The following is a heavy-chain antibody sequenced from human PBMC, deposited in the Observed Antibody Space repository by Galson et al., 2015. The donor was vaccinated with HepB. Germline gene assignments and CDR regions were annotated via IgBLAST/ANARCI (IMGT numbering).Heavy chain of an antibody. CDR2: IYYSGST. CDR3: AREAAGGGVVALDY. D-gene: IGHD2-15*01. CDR1: GGSISSGGYY. Sequence: TLSLTCTVSGGSISSGGYYWSWIRQHPGKGLEWIGYIYYSGSTYYNPSLKSRVTISVDTSKNQFSLKLSSVTAADTAVYYCAREAAGGGVVALDYWGQGTLVTVSS. J-gene: IGHJ4*02. V-gene: IGHV4-31*03.